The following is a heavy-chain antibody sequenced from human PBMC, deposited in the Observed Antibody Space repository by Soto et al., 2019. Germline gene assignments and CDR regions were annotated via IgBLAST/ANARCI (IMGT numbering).Heavy chain of an antibody. Sequence: QVELVHSGAEVKKPGSSVKVSCKASGGTFSSYAISWVRQDPGQGLEWMGGIIPIFGTANYAQKFQGRVTITADDSTSTAYMERSSLRSEDTAVYYCASDAVRGYGDYHRYYWGQGTLVTFSS. CDR3: ASDAVRGYGDYHRYY. J-gene: IGHJ4*02. CDR1: GGTFSSYA. V-gene: IGHV1-69*12. D-gene: IGHD4-17*01. CDR2: IIPIFGTA.